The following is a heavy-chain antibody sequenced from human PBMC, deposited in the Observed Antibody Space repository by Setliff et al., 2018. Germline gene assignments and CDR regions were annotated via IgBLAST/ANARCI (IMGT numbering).Heavy chain of an antibody. CDR1: GYTFTDYY. V-gene: IGHV1-2*02. CDR3: ARVARKSRPLSYFDK. J-gene: IGHJ4*02. D-gene: IGHD5-12*01. CDR2: INPLSTAT. Sequence: ASVKVSCKASGYTFTDYYIHWVRQAPGQGLEWMGWINPLSTATKYAQRFQDRVAMTRDTSKNTAYMELMRLTSDDTALYYCARVARKSRPLSYFDKWGQGTQVTVSS.